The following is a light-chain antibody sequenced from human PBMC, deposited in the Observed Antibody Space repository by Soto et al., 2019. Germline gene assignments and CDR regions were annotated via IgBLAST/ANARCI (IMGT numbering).Light chain of an antibody. J-gene: IGKJ2*01. CDR1: QSVHTY. Sequence: EVVLTQSPATLSLSPGERATLSCRASQSVHTYFAWFQQKPGQAPRLLIYGASTRATGIPARFSGSGSGTDFTLSISSLEPEDCAVYYCQQRSDWPPYTFGQGTKLEIK. CDR3: QQRSDWPPYT. V-gene: IGKV3-11*01. CDR2: GAS.